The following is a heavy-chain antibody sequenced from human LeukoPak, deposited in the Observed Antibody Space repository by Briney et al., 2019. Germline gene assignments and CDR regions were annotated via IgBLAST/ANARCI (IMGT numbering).Heavy chain of an antibody. CDR2: ISAYNGNT. J-gene: IGHJ3*02. CDR1: GYTFTSYV. D-gene: IGHD2-15*01. V-gene: IGHV1-18*01. Sequence: GASVKVSCKASGYTFTSYVISWVRQAPGQGLEWMGWISAYNGNTNYAQKLHGRVTMTTDTSTSTAYMELRSLRSDDTAVYYCARVDIVVVVAAPSDAFDIWGQGTMVTVSS. CDR3: ARVDIVVVVAAPSDAFDI.